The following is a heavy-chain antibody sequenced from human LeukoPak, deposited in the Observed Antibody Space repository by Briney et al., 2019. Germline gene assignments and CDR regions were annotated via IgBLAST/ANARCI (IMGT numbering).Heavy chain of an antibody. CDR2: IYKTGST. CDR1: GGSISSSSHY. D-gene: IGHD6-13*01. V-gene: IGHV4-39*01. CDR3: ARGYSSSWHPWFDP. J-gene: IGHJ5*02. Sequence: SETLSLTCTASGGSISSSSHYWGWIRQPPGKGLEWIASIYKTGSTFYNPSLKSRVTISVDTSKNQFSLKLSSVTAADTAVYYCARGYSSSWHPWFDPWGQGTLVTVSS.